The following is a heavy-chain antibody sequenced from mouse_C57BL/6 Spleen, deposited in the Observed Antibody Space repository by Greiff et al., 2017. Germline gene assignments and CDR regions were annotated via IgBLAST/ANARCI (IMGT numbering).Heavy chain of an antibody. Sequence: VKLQQSGAELVRPGASVTLSCKASGYTFTDYEMHWVKQTPVHGLEWIGAIDPETGGTAYNQKFKGKAILTADKSSSTAYMELRSLTSEDSAVYYCTRGRARYMDYWGQGTSVTVSS. CDR1: GYTFTDYE. CDR2: IDPETGGT. J-gene: IGHJ4*01. V-gene: IGHV1-15*01. D-gene: IGHD2-14*01. CDR3: TRGRARYMDY.